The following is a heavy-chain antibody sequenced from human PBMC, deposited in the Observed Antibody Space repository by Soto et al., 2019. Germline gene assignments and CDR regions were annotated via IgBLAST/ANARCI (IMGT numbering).Heavy chain of an antibody. D-gene: IGHD3-16*01. J-gene: IGHJ3*02. V-gene: IGHV3-23*01. CDR2: ISYSGGST. CDR3: ATVPTGDMGTVFQAFNI. CDR1: GFTFSSYA. Sequence: PGGSLRLSCAASGFTFSSYAMSWVRQAPGKGLEWVSSISYSGGSTYYADSVKGRFTVSRDNSKNTLNLQMNSLRAEDTAAYYCATVPTGDMGTVFQAFNIWGPGTMVTVSS.